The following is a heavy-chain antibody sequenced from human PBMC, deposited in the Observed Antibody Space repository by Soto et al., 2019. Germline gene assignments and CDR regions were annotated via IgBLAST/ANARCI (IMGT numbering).Heavy chain of an antibody. CDR1: GFTFSSYA. CDR3: ARDLTTATGAFDY. D-gene: IGHD6-13*01. V-gene: IGHV3-23*01. J-gene: IGHJ4*02. Sequence: GGSLRLSCAASGFTFSSYAVSWVRQAPGKGLEWVSAISGSGGSTYYADSVKGRFTISRDNAKNSLFLQVNSLRDEDTAVYFCARDLTTATGAFDYWGQGTLVTVSS. CDR2: ISGSGGST.